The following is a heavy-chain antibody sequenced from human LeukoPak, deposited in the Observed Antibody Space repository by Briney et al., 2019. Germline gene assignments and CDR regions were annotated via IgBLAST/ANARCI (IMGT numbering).Heavy chain of an antibody. V-gene: IGHV4-38-2*02. CDR3: ARGGCESCYNY. CDR1: GYSISSGYY. J-gene: IGHJ4*02. Sequence: SETLSLTCTVSGYSISSGYYWGWIRQPPGKGLEWIGSIYYSGSTYYNPSLKSRVTISVDTSKNQFSLKLSSVTAADTAVYYCARGGCESCYNYWGQGTLVTVSS. CDR2: IYYSGST. D-gene: IGHD2-15*01.